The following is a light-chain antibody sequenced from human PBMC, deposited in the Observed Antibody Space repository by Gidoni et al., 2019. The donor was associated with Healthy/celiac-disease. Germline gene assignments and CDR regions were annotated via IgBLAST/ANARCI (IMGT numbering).Light chain of an antibody. CDR1: KLGDKY. J-gene: IGLJ2*01. CDR3: QAWDSSTDVV. CDR2: QDS. Sequence: SYERTQPPSVSVSPGQTASITCHAEKLGDKYACWYQQKPGQSPVLVSYQDSKRPSGIPERFSGSNSGNTATLTISGTQAMDEADYYCQAWDSSTDVVFGGGTKLPVL. V-gene: IGLV3-1*01.